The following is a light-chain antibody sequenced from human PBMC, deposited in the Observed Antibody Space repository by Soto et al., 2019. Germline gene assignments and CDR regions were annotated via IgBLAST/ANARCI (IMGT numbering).Light chain of an antibody. Sequence: QSALTQPRSVSGSPGQSVTISCTGASGDIGGYNYVSWYQHHPGKAPKLIIFDVNKRPSGVPDRFSGSKSGNTASLTISGLQPEDEADYYCCPYAGSSLVFGGGTKVTVL. J-gene: IGLJ2*01. CDR2: DVN. CDR1: SGDIGGYNY. V-gene: IGLV2-11*01. CDR3: CPYAGSSLV.